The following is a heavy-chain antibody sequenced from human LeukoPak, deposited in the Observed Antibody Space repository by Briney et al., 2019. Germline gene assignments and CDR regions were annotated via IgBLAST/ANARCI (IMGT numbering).Heavy chain of an antibody. CDR2: ISSSSSYI. Sequence: PGGSLRLSCAASGFTFSSYSMNWVRQAPGKGLEWVSSISSSSSYIYYADSVKGRFTISRDNAKNSLYLQMNSLRTEDTAVYYCARDSPDIVATIEAFDIWGQGKMVSVSS. CDR3: ARDSPDIVATIEAFDI. J-gene: IGHJ3*02. CDR1: GFTFSSYS. D-gene: IGHD5-12*01. V-gene: IGHV3-21*01.